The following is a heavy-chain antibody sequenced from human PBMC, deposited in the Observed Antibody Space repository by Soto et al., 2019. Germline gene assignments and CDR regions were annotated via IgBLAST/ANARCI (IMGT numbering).Heavy chain of an antibody. J-gene: IGHJ6*02. CDR2: IKSKTDGGTT. CDR1: GFTFSNAW. D-gene: IGHD3-16*02. CDR3: TTEGPVTFGGVVALLNYYYGMDV. V-gene: IGHV3-15*07. Sequence: GGSLRLSCAASGFTFSNAWMNWVRQAPGKGLEWVGRIKSKTDGGTTDYAAPVKGRFTISRDDSKNTLYLQMNSLKTEDTAVYYCTTEGPVTFGGVVALLNYYYGMDVWGQGTTVTVSS.